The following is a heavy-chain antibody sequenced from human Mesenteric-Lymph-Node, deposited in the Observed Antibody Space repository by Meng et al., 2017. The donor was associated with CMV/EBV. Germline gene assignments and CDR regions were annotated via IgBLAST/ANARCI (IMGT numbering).Heavy chain of an antibody. Sequence: DTVTGYYMNWGRQDPGQGLEWMGRINPNSGGTNYAQKFQGRVTMTRDTSISTAYMELSRLRSDDTAVYYCARGSGYSGYDLDYFDYWGQGTLVTVSS. V-gene: IGHV1-2*06. J-gene: IGHJ4*02. D-gene: IGHD5-12*01. CDR2: INPNSGGT. CDR3: ARGSGYSGYDLDYFDY. CDR1: DTVTGYY.